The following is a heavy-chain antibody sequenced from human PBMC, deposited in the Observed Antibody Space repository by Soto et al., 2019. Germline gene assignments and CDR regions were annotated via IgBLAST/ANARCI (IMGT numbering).Heavy chain of an antibody. CDR3: ARAPSVVALAGTFRYYFFSGIDV. Sequence: EVQLVESGGGVVQPGRCLRISCAASGITFSSYWMSWVRQATGKGLEWVANIKQDGSEKYYVDSVKGRFTISRDNSKNSLYLQMNSLRAEDTAVYYCARAPSVVALAGTFRYYFFSGIDVWGQVTTVTVSS. J-gene: IGHJ6*02. D-gene: IGHD6-19*01. CDR1: GITFSSYW. CDR2: IKQDGSEK. V-gene: IGHV3-7*01.